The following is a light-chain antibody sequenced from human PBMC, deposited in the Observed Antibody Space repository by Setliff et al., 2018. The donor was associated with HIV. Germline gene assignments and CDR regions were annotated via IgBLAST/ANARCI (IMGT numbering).Light chain of an antibody. CDR2: DVT. V-gene: IGLV2-14*03. CDR1: SSAVGGFNF. Sequence: QSALAQPASMSGSPGQSITVSCTGTSSAVGGFNFVSWYQQHPGKAPRLMIYDVTNRPSGVSNRFSGSKSGNTASLTISGLQAEDEADYYCTSYANSSTDIFGTGTKVTVL. J-gene: IGLJ1*01. CDR3: TSYANSSTDI.